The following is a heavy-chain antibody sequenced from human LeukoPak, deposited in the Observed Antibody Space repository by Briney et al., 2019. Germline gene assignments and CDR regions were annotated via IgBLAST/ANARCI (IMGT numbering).Heavy chain of an antibody. CDR3: AKDGGVTGTFDY. V-gene: IGHV3-30*18. Sequence: GGSLRLSCAASGFTFSSSSMNWLRQAPGKGLEWVGVISSDGRTKYYADSVQGRFTISRDNSENTLFLQMNSLRAEDTAVYYCAKDGGVTGTFDYWGQGTLVTVSS. CDR2: ISSDGRTK. D-gene: IGHD3-16*01. J-gene: IGHJ4*02. CDR1: GFTFSSSS.